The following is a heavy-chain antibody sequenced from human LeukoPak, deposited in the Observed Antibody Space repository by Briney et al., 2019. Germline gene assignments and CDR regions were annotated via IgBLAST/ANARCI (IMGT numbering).Heavy chain of an antibody. CDR1: GFTFSSYG. CDR3: ARGIGGNSGGYYYYMGV. CDR2: ISSSSSYI. V-gene: IGHV3-21*01. D-gene: IGHD4-23*01. Sequence: PGGSLRLSCAASGFTFSSYGMHWVRQAPGKGLEWVSSISSSSSYIYYADSVKGRFTISRDNAKNSLYLQMNSLRAEDTAVYYCARGIGGNSGGYYYYMGVWGKGTTVTISS. J-gene: IGHJ6*03.